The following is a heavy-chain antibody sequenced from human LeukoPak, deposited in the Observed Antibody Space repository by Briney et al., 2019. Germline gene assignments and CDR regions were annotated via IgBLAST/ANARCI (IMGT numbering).Heavy chain of an antibody. CDR2: ISRSGDTI. D-gene: IGHD3-10*01. CDR3: ARDYASDY. J-gene: IGHJ4*02. Sequence: GGSLRLPCAASGFTFSSYSMNWVRQAPGKGLEWVSYISRSGDTIYFADSVKGRFTISRDNAKNSLYLQMSSLRAEDTAVYYCARDYASDYWGQGTLVTVSS. V-gene: IGHV3-48*04. CDR1: GFTFSSYS.